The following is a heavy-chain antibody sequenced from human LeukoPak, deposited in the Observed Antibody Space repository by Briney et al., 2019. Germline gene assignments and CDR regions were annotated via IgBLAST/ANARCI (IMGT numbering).Heavy chain of an antibody. CDR2: IKSKTDGGTT. J-gene: IGHJ5*02. D-gene: IGHD6-19*01. V-gene: IGHV3-15*01. CDR1: GFTFSSYA. CDR3: TTGVAGDNWFDP. Sequence: PGGSLRLSCAASGFTFSSYAMSWVRQAPGKGLEWVGRIKSKTDGGTTDYAAPVKGRFTISRDDSKNTLYLQMNSLKTEDTAVYYCTTGVAGDNWFDPWGQGTLVTVSS.